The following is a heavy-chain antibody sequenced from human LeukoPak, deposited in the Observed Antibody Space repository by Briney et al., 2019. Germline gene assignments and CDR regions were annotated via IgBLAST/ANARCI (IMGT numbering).Heavy chain of an antibody. CDR3: ARDGHCDILTGYSPKDFQH. CDR2: TSSSSSYI. D-gene: IGHD3-9*01. V-gene: IGHV3-21*01. Sequence: GGSLRLSCAASGFTFSSYSMNWVRQAPGKGLEWVSSTSSSSSYIYYADSVKGRFTISRDNAKNSLYLQMNSLRAEDTAVYYCARDGHCDILTGYSPKDFQHWGQGTLVTVSS. CDR1: GFTFSSYS. J-gene: IGHJ1*01.